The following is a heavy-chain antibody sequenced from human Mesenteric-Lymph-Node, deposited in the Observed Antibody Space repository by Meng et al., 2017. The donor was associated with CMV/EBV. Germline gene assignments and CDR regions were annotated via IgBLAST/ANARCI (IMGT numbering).Heavy chain of an antibody. Sequence: QLQLQESGPGLVKPSETLSLSCIVSGDSISNSTYYWTWIRQPPGKGLEWIGSAHHSGTTYYNPSLKGRLTISVDTSANLFSLRLTTVTAADTATYYCARRGNYDSDYSEYWGQGTLVTASS. J-gene: IGHJ4*02. D-gene: IGHD3-22*01. CDR3: ARRGNYDSDYSEY. CDR2: AHHSGTT. V-gene: IGHV4-39*01. CDR1: GDSISNSTYY.